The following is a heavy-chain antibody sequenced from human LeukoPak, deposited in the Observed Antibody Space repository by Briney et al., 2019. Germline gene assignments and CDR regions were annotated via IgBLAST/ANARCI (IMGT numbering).Heavy chain of an antibody. CDR3: ASHCGGDCYLNWFDP. D-gene: IGHD2-21*02. CDR2: MNPNSGNT. V-gene: IGHV1-8*01. Sequence: ASVKVSCKASGYTFTSYDINWVRQATGQGLEWMGWMNPNSGNTGYAQKFQGRVTMTRNTSISTAYMELSSLRSEDTAVYYCASHCGGDCYLNWFDPWGQGTLVTVSS. J-gene: IGHJ5*02. CDR1: GYTFTSYD.